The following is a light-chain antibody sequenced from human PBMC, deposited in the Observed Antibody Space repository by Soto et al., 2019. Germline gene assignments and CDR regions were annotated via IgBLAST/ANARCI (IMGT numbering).Light chain of an antibody. CDR2: DAS. CDR3: QQYETLPIT. Sequence: DIQMTQSPSSLSASVGDIVSITCQASQDIGNYLNWYQQIPGKAPKLLIFDASNLESGVPSRFSGSGSGTDFTFTISSLQPEDIATYYCQQYETLPITFGKGTRLESK. CDR1: QDIGNY. J-gene: IGKJ5*01. V-gene: IGKV1-33*01.